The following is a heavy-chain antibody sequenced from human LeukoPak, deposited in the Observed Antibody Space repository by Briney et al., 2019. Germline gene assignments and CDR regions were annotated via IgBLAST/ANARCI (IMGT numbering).Heavy chain of an antibody. CDR2: ISAYNGNT. D-gene: IGHD3-10*01. Sequence: ASVKVSCKASGYTFTSYGISWVRQAPGQGPEWMGWISAYNGNTNYAQKLQGRVTMTTDTSTSTAYMELRSLRSDDTAVYYCARVLGPGKITAGRWFDPWGQGTLVTVSS. CDR1: GYTFTSYG. V-gene: IGHV1-18*01. CDR3: ARVLGPGKITAGRWFDP. J-gene: IGHJ5*02.